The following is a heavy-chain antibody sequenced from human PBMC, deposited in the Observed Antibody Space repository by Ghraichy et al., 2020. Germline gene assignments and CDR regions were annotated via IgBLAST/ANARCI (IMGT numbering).Heavy chain of an antibody. CDR3: ATEPVFPVPAARASGGGFVDI. V-gene: IGHV3-23*01. D-gene: IGHD2-2*01. J-gene: IGHJ3*02. CDR2: ISGSGGST. Sequence: GGSLRLSCAASGFTFSSYAISWVRQAPGKGLGWVSAISGSGGSTYYADSVKGRFTISRDNSKNTLYLQMNSLRAEDTAVYYCATEPVFPVPAARASGGGFVDIWGQGTMVTVSS. CDR1: GFTFSSYA.